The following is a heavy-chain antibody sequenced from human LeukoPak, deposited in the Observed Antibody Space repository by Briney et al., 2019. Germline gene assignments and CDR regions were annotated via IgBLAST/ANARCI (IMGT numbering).Heavy chain of an antibody. Sequence: SETLSLTCTVSGGYIIIIGHYWGWIRQPPGKGLEWIGSIYYTGVTSTNPFFRSRMSISVDTSKNQFSLNLTSVTAADTAVYYCARIPVDGRSWSYYYYMDVWGKGTTVTVSS. CDR2: IYYTGVT. D-gene: IGHD6-13*01. CDR1: GGYIIIIGHY. CDR3: ARIPVDGRSWSYYYYMDV. V-gene: IGHV4-39*07. J-gene: IGHJ6*03.